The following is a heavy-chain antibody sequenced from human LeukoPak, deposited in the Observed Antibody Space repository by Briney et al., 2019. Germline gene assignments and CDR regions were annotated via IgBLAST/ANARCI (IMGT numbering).Heavy chain of an antibody. J-gene: IGHJ5*02. D-gene: IGHD5-18*01. CDR1: GYSISSGYY. V-gene: IGHV4-38-2*02. CDR2: INHSGST. CDR3: ARGRRGYSYNWFDP. Sequence: PSETLSLTCTVSGYSISSGYYWSWIRQPPGKGLEWIGEINHSGSTNYNPSLKSRVTISVDTSKNQFSLKLSSVTAADTAVYYCARGRRGYSYNWFDPWGQGTLVTVSS.